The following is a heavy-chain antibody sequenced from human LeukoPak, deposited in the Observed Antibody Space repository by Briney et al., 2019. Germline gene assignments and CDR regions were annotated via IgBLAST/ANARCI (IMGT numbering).Heavy chain of an antibody. D-gene: IGHD6-19*01. CDR3: AKGVRGWYGYYFDY. CDR2: ISWNSGSI. V-gene: IGHV3-9*01. CDR1: GFTFDDYA. Sequence: GGSLRLSCAASGFTFDDYAMHWVRQAPGKGLEWVSGISWNSGSIGYADSVKGRFTISRDNAKNSLYLQMNSLRAEDTALYYCAKGVRGWYGYYFDYWGQGTLVTVSS. J-gene: IGHJ4*02.